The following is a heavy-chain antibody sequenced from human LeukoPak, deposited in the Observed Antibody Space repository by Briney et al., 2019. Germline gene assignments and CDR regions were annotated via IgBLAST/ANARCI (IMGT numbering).Heavy chain of an antibody. CDR1: GASITIPDYY. Sequence: SETLSLTCAVSGASITIPDYYWGWIRLPPGKGLEWIGTVSHTGTTYYNPSLQSRVTISVDKSRNQFSLKLSSVTAADTAVYYCARASARAGQWLVAYFDYWGQGTLVTVSS. J-gene: IGHJ4*02. CDR3: ARASARAGQWLVAYFDY. CDR2: VSHTGTT. V-gene: IGHV4-39*01. D-gene: IGHD6-19*01.